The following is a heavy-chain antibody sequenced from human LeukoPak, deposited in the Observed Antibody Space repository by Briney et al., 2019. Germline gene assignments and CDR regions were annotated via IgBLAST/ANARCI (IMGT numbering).Heavy chain of an antibody. CDR2: IYYSGTT. Sequence: SETLSLTCTVSGGPISSSTYYWGWIRQPPGKGLEWIGTIYYSGTTYYNPSLKSRVTISIDTSTNQFSLKLNSVTAADTAVYYCASLQNIVGATPLPDYWGQGTLVTVSS. V-gene: IGHV4-39*07. CDR1: GGPISSSTYY. J-gene: IGHJ4*02. D-gene: IGHD1-26*01. CDR3: ASLQNIVGATPLPDY.